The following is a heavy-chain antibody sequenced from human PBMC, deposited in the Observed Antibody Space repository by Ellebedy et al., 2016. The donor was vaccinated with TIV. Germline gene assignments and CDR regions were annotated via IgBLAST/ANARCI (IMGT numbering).Heavy chain of an antibody. CDR1: GGSVNSTSYY. J-gene: IGHJ4*02. D-gene: IGHD6-19*01. CDR3: ARVPGPEWGGWTFYFDN. Sequence: SETLSLXXTVSGGSVNSTSYYWSWIRQPPGKGLEWIGYIYYSGSTNYNPSLKSRVTISVDTSKNQFSVKVTSTSAADTAVYYCARVPGPEWGGWTFYFDNWGQGTLVTVSS. CDR2: IYYSGST. V-gene: IGHV4-61*01.